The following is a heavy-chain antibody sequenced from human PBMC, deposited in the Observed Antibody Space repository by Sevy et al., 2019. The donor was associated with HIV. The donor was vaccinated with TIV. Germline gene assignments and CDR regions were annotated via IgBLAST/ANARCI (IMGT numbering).Heavy chain of an antibody. CDR3: AREPYFFDKSGYYWDY. CDR1: GVSVSSDTYY. D-gene: IGHD3-22*01. Sequence: SETLSLTCAVSGVSVSSDTYYWSWIRQPPGKGLEWIGSVYHTGSTNYSPSFKGRVTISVDTSKNQFSLRLFSVAAADTAVYYCAREPYFFDKSGYYWDYWGQGALVTVSS. J-gene: IGHJ4*02. V-gene: IGHV4-61*01. CDR2: VYHTGST.